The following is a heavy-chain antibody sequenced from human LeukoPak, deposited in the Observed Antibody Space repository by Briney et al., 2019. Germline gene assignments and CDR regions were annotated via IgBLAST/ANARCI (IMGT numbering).Heavy chain of an antibody. CDR1: GFTFSSHS. D-gene: IGHD6-19*01. CDR2: ISSSSTTI. Sequence: GGSLRLSCAASGFTFSSHSMIWVRQAPGKGLEWVSYISSSSTTIYYADSVKGRFTISRDSAKNSLYLQMNSLRAEDTAVYYCARGNSGGDYWGQGTLVSVSS. CDR3: ARGNSGGDY. J-gene: IGHJ4*02. V-gene: IGHV3-48*01.